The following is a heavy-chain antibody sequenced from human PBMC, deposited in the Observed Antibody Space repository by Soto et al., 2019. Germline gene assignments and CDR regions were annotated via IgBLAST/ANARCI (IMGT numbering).Heavy chain of an antibody. Sequence: GGSLRLSCAASGFTFSSNAMHWVRQAPGKGLEWVAVLSYDGSNKYYADSVKGRFTISRDNSKNTLYLQMDSLRTEDTALYYCARDVESGRSKYYYYFYGMDVWGQGTTVTVSS. J-gene: IGHJ6*02. CDR1: GFTFSSNA. D-gene: IGHD1-26*01. CDR3: ARDVESGRSKYYYYFYGMDV. V-gene: IGHV3-30-3*01. CDR2: LSYDGSNK.